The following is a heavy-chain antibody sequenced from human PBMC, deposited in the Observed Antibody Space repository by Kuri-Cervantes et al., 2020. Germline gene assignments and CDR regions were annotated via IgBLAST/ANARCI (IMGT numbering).Heavy chain of an antibody. CDR3: ARRDVLRFLVWFSHPGDAFDI. J-gene: IGHJ3*02. CDR2: IKQEGSEK. D-gene: IGHD3-3*01. Sequence: GESLKISCAASGFTFSSYWMSWVRQAPGKGLEWVANIKQEGSEKYYVDSVKGRFTISRDNAKNSLYLQMNSLRAEDTAVYYCARRDVLRFLVWFSHPGDAFDIWGQGTMVTVSS. V-gene: IGHV3-7*01. CDR1: GFTFSSYW.